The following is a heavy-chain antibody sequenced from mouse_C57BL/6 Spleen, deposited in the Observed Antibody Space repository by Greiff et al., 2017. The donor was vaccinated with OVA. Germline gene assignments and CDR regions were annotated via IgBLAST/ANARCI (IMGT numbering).Heavy chain of an antibody. CDR1: GYTFTSYW. V-gene: IGHV1-69*01. CDR2: IDPSDSYT. Sequence: QVQLQQPGAELVMPGASVKLSCKASGYTFTSYWMHWVKQRPGQGLEWIGEIDPSDSYTNYNQKFKGKSTLTVDKSSSTAYMQLSSLTSEDSAVYYCARGGYYDYETWFAYWGQGTLVTVSA. D-gene: IGHD2-4*01. J-gene: IGHJ3*01. CDR3: ARGGYYDYETWFAY.